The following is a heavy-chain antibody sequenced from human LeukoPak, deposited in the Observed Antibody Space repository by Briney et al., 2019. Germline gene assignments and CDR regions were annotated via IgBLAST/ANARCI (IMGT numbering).Heavy chain of an antibody. CDR1: GGSISGTNSY. CDR2: IYLSGST. V-gene: IGHV4-39*01. CDR3: ARQRADYYYYYMDV. Sequence: PSETLSLTCIVSGGSISGTNSYWAWIRQPAGKGLEWIGSIYLSGSTFYKSSLESRLNMSVDMSKNQFSLKVGSVTAADTAVYYCARQRADYYYYYMDVWGKGTTVTVSS. J-gene: IGHJ6*03.